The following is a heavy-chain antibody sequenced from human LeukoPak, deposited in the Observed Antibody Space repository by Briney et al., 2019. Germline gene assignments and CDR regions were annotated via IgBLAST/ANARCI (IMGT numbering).Heavy chain of an antibody. D-gene: IGHD2-2*01. V-gene: IGHV3-23*01. Sequence: GGSLRLSCAASGFSLSSYAMSWVRQAPGKGLEWVSAISSTDAGTYHADSVRGRFTISRDSSKNTLYPQMNSLRAEDTAVYYCAKSVVPAAKGGAFDIWGQGTMVTVSS. CDR1: GFSLSSYA. CDR2: ISSTDAGT. J-gene: IGHJ3*02. CDR3: AKSVVPAAKGGAFDI.